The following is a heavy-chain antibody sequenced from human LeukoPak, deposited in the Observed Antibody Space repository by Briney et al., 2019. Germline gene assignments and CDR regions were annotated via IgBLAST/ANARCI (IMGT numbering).Heavy chain of an antibody. Sequence: SETLSLTCTVSGGSISSSSYYWGWIRQPPGKGLEWIGSIYYSGSTYYNPSLKSRVTISVDTSKNQFSLKLSSVTAADTAVYYCAREGGVEMATADYWGQGTLVTVSS. CDR1: GGSISSSSYY. CDR3: AREGGVEMATADY. D-gene: IGHD5-24*01. J-gene: IGHJ4*02. V-gene: IGHV4-39*07. CDR2: IYYSGST.